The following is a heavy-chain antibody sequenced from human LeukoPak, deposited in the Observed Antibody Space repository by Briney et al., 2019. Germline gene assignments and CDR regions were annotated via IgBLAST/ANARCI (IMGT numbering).Heavy chain of an antibody. CDR3: TRSSTYYGSFDP. J-gene: IGHJ5*02. CDR1: GVSITSDY. CDR2: IYTGGNT. D-gene: IGHD3-3*01. Sequence: SETLSLTCTVSGVSITSDYWSWIRQPPGKALEWIGYIYTGGNTIYNPSLKSRVTISVDTSKNLFSLKLTSVTAADTALYYCTRSSTYYGSFDPWGQGTLVTVSS. V-gene: IGHV4-4*09.